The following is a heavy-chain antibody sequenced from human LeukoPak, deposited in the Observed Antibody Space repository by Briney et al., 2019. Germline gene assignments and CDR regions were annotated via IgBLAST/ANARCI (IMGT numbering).Heavy chain of an antibody. CDR1: GGSISTYY. D-gene: IGHD6-13*01. V-gene: IGHV4-59*01. J-gene: IGHJ4*02. Sequence: PSETLSLTCTVSGGSISTYYWSWVRQPPGKGLEWIGYIYYSGGTNYNPSLKSRVTISVDTSKNQFSLKLSSVTAADTAVYYCARGGRYSSSWSFDYWGQGTLVTVSS. CDR2: IYYSGGT. CDR3: ARGGRYSSSWSFDY.